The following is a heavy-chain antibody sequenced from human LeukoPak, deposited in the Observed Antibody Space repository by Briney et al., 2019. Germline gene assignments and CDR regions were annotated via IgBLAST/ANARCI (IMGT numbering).Heavy chain of an antibody. V-gene: IGHV4-59*01. CDR2: IYYSGST. J-gene: IGHJ4*02. D-gene: IGHD5-18*01. Sequence: SETLSLTGTVSGGSISSYYWSWIRQPPGKGLEWIGYIYYSGSTNYNPSLKSRVTISVDTSKNQFSLKLSSVTAADTAVYYCARGLWPAYFDYWGQGTLVTVSS. CDR3: ARGLWPAYFDY. CDR1: GGSISSYY.